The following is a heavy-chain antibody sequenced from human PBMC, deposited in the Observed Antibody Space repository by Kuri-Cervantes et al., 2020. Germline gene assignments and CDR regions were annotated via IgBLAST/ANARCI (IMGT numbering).Heavy chain of an antibody. CDR2: ISGSGGST. CDR3: AKQTGWDIRGVIFADAFDI. J-gene: IGHJ3*02. V-gene: IGHV3-23*01. D-gene: IGHD3-10*01. CDR1: GFTFSSYA. Sequence: GESLKISCAASGFTFSSYAMSWVRQAPGKGLEWVSAISGSGGSTYYADSVKGRFTISRDNSKNTLYLQMNSLRAEDTAAYYCAKQTGWDIRGVIFADAFDIWGQGTMVTVSS.